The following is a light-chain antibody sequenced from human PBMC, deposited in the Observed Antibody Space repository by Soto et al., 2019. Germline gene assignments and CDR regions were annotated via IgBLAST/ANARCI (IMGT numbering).Light chain of an antibody. CDR2: RVS. J-gene: IGKJ1*01. CDR1: QSLVKTDGITY. V-gene: IGKV2-30*01. CDR3: MQGTSWPWT. Sequence: DVLMSQSPLSLPVTLGQPASISCRSSQSLVKTDGITYLNWFHQRPGQSPRRLINRVSRRDSGVPDRFSGSGSGTDFTLKISRVEAEDVGVYYCMQGTSWPWTFGQVTKV.